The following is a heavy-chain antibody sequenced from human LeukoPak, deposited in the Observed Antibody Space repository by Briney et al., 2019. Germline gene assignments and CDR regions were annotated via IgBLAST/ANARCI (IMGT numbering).Heavy chain of an antibody. CDR2: IYTSGST. J-gene: IGHJ3*02. CDR3: ARDHDFWSGYHHHPPHAFDI. Sequence: SETLSLTCTVSGGSISSYYWSWIRQPAGKGLELIGRIYTSGSTNYNPSLKSRVTMSVDTSKNQFSLKLSSVTAADTAVYYCARDHDFWSGYHHHPPHAFDIWGQGTMVTVSS. D-gene: IGHD3-3*01. CDR1: GGSISSYY. V-gene: IGHV4-4*07.